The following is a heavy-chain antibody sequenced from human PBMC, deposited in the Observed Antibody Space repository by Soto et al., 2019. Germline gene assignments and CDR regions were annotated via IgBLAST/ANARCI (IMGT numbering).Heavy chain of an antibody. CDR2: ISGTGGST. J-gene: IGHJ3*02. CDR1: GFTFSSHA. Sequence: AGGSLRLSCAASGFTFSSHAMSWVRQAPGKGLEWVSGISGTGGSTYYPDSVRGRFTISRDNSKNTLYLQMNSLRAEDTAVYYCASHNTYYYDTSGPSFFDIWGQGTMVTV. D-gene: IGHD3-22*01. V-gene: IGHV3-23*01. CDR3: ASHNTYYYDTSGPSFFDI.